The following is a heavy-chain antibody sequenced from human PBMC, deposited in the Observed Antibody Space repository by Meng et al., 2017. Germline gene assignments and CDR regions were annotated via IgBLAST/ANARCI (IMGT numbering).Heavy chain of an antibody. J-gene: IGHJ4*02. V-gene: IGHV1-46*01. Sequence: QGLRVQSGAEVKKPGASVKASCKASGYTFTSYYMHWVRQAPGQGLEWMGIIKPSGGSTSYAQKFQGRVTMTRDTSTSTVYMELSSLRSEDTAVYYCASSSGWGDPVYDYWGQGTLVTVFS. D-gene: IGHD2-21*01. CDR1: GYTFTSYY. CDR2: IKPSGGST. CDR3: ASSSGWGDPVYDY.